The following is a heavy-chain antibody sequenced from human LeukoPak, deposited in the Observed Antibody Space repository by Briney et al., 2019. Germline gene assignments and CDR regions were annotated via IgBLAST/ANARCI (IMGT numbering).Heavy chain of an antibody. Sequence: GGSLRLSCAASGFTFSSYAMSWVRQAPGKGLEWVSSISSSSSYIYYADSVKGRFTISRDNAKNSVYLQMNSLRAEDTAVYYCARASVHGDYADYWGQGTLVTVSS. CDR1: GFTFSSYA. CDR2: ISSSSSYI. CDR3: ARASVHGDYADY. J-gene: IGHJ4*02. V-gene: IGHV3-21*01. D-gene: IGHD4-17*01.